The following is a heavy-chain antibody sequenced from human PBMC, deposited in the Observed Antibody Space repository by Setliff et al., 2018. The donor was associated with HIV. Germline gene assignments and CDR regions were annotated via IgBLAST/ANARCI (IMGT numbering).Heavy chain of an antibody. CDR3: ARDWAGPGFQH. CDR1: GFSFNDYS. Sequence: GGSLRLSCAASGFSFNDYSMNWVRQAPGKGLEWISFISSSSSAMYYADSVKGRFTIFRDNGKKSLYLQMNSLRADDTAVYYCARDWAGPGFQHWGQGTLVTVSS. V-gene: IGHV3-48*01. J-gene: IGHJ1*01. CDR2: ISSSSSAM. D-gene: IGHD6-19*01.